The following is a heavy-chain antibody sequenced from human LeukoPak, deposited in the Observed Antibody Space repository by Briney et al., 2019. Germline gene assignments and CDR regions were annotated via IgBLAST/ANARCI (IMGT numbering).Heavy chain of an antibody. Sequence: ASVTLSSKGCGYSLTNYYVHWGRQAPGQGLEWMGEINPSGGSTSYAQKFQGRITVTRDTYTNTVYMDLSSLRSEDTATYYCARGAPTTRIGAGRFDYWGQGSLLTVAS. D-gene: IGHD5-12*01. J-gene: IGHJ4*02. V-gene: IGHV1-46*01. CDR2: INPSGGST. CDR3: ARGAPTTRIGAGRFDY. CDR1: GYSLTNYY.